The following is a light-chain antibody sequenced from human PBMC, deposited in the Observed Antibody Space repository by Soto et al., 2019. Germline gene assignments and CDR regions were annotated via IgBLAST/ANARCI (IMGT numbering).Light chain of an antibody. CDR3: QQRYNTPLT. V-gene: IGKV1-39*01. J-gene: IGKJ4*01. CDR2: AAS. CDR1: QSITTY. Sequence: EIPMTQSPSSLSVSVGDRATITCRASQSITTYLNWYHQKPGKAPKLLIYAASTLPSGVPSRFSGNGSGTDFTLTISSLQPEDFATYYCQQRYNTPLTFGGGTKVEIK.